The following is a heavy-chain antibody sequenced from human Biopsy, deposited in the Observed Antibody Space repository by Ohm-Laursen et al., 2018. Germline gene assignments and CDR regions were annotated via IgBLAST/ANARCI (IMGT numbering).Heavy chain of an antibody. Sequence: ASVKVSCKTSGGTFINYAISWVRQAPGQGLEWMGGIIPMFGTANYAQMFQGRVTISADESTSTSYMELSSLTTEDPAIYYCARGPHSGSHSCFDYWGRGTLVTVSS. J-gene: IGHJ4*02. D-gene: IGHD1-26*01. CDR3: ARGPHSGSHSCFDY. CDR1: GGTFINYA. CDR2: IIPMFGTA. V-gene: IGHV1-69*13.